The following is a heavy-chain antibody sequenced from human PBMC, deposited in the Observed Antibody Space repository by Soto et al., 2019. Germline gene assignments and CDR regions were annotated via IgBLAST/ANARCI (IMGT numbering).Heavy chain of an antibody. Sequence: LRLSCAASGFTFSSYGMHWVRQAPGKGLEWVAVIWYDGSNKYYADSVKGRFTISRDNSKNTLYLQMNSLRAEDTAVYYCARDPTMVRGVRLDYWGQGTLVTVSS. CDR3: ARDPTMVRGVRLDY. D-gene: IGHD3-10*01. J-gene: IGHJ4*02. CDR2: IWYDGSNK. V-gene: IGHV3-33*01. CDR1: GFTFSSYG.